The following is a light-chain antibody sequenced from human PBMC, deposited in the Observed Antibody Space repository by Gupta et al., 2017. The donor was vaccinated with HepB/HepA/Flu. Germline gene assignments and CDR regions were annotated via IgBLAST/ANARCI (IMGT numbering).Light chain of an antibody. CDR3: SSYTSSRTVV. V-gene: IGLV2-18*02. J-gene: IGLJ3*02. Sequence: QSALTQPPSVSGSPGQSVTISCTGTSSDVGSYNRVSWYQQPPGTAPKLMMYEVNNRPSGVPDRFSGSKSGNTASLTISGLQAEDEADDYCSSYTSSRTVVFGGGTKLTVL. CDR2: EVN. CDR1: SSDVGSYNR.